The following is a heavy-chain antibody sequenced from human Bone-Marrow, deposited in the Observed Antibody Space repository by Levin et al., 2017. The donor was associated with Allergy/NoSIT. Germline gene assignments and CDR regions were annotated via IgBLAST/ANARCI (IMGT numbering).Heavy chain of an antibody. Sequence: GGSLRLSCAASGFTFSSYAMHWVRQAPGKGLEWVAVISYDGSNKYYADSVKGRFTISRDNSKNTLYLQMNSLRAEDTAVYYCARDPYGDYGGLRYFDYWGQGTLVTVSS. V-gene: IGHV3-30-3*01. D-gene: IGHD4-17*01. CDR2: ISYDGSNK. J-gene: IGHJ4*02. CDR3: ARDPYGDYGGLRYFDY. CDR1: GFTFSSYA.